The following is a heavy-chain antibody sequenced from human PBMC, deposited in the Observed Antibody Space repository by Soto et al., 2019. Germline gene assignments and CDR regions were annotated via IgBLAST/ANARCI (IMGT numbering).Heavy chain of an antibody. CDR1: GGSISSSSYY. V-gene: IGHV4-39*01. Sequence: QLQLQESGPGLVKPSETLSLTCTVSGGSISSSSYYWGWIRQPPGKGLEWIGSIYYSGSTYYNPSLKSPVTIAVVTCKNQFALKLSSVTAADTAVYYCARHGGYCSGGSCYHYYYYYYMDVWGKGTTVTVSS. J-gene: IGHJ6*03. D-gene: IGHD2-15*01. CDR2: IYYSGST. CDR3: ARHGGYCSGGSCYHYYYYYYMDV.